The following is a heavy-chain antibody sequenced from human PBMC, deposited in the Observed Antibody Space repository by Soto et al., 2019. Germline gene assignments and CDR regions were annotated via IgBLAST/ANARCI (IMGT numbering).Heavy chain of an antibody. CDR2: ISWDGGST. Sequence: GGSLRLSCAASGFTVDDYTIHWVRQAPGKGLEWVSLISWDGGSTYYADSVKGRFTISRDNSKNSLYLQMNSLRTEDTALYYCAKDGLYGDYGVYYFDYWGQGTLVTVSS. CDR3: AKDGLYGDYGVYYFDY. V-gene: IGHV3-43*01. D-gene: IGHD4-17*01. CDR1: GFTVDDYT. J-gene: IGHJ4*02.